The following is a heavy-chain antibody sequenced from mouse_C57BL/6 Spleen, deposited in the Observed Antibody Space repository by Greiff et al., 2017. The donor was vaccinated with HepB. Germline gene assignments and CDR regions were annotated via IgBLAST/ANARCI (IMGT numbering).Heavy chain of an antibody. CDR2: INPYNGGT. CDR3: ARDARVVATWEGLDY. V-gene: IGHV1-19*01. CDR1: GYTFTDYY. J-gene: IGHJ2*01. D-gene: IGHD1-1*01. Sequence: EVQLQQSGPVLVKPGASVKMSCKASGYTFTDYYMNWVKQSHGKSLEWIGVINPYNGGTSYNQKFQGQATLTVDKSSSTAYMELNSLPSEDSAVFYCARDARVVATWEGLDYWGQGTTLTVSS.